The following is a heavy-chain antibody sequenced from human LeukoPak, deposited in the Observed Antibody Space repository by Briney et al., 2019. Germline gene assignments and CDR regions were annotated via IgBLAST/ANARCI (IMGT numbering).Heavy chain of an antibody. Sequence: SETLSLTCTVSGGSVSSADYYWSWIRHPPGKALEWIGYIYHTGSNNYKYSLKSRVTISLDTSKNRFSLRLTSVTVADTAMYYCARGYYDRSGSSNPFDSWGQGTLVTVSS. CDR2: IYHTGSN. V-gene: IGHV4-61*08. D-gene: IGHD3-22*01. CDR1: GGSVSSADYY. J-gene: IGHJ4*02. CDR3: ARGYYDRSGSSNPFDS.